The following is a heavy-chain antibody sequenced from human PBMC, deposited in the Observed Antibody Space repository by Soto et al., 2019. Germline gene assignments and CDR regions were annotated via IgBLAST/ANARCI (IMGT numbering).Heavy chain of an antibody. Sequence: SETLSLTCSVSGYSISSGYYWGWIRQAPGKGLEWIGNIYYTGSTHYDPSLKSRITISLDTSKNQISLKLSSVTAADTAVYYCASSPVTGIYYAMDVWGQGTTVTVSS. CDR3: ASSPVTGIYYAMDV. CDR1: GYSISSGYY. CDR2: IYYTGST. D-gene: IGHD6-19*01. V-gene: IGHV4-38-2*01. J-gene: IGHJ6*02.